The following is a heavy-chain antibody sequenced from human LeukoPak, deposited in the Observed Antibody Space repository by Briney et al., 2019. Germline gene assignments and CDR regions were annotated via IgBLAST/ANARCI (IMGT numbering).Heavy chain of an antibody. CDR1: GYTFTSYG. CDR2: ISAYNGNT. D-gene: IGHD5-12*01. J-gene: IGHJ4*02. Sequence: ASVTVSCKASGYTFTSYGISWVRQAPGQGLEWMGWISAYNGNTNYAQKLQGRVTMTTDTSTSTAYMELRSLRSDDTAVYYCARDQGHSGYDPFDYWGQGTLVTVSS. CDR3: ARDQGHSGYDPFDY. V-gene: IGHV1-18*01.